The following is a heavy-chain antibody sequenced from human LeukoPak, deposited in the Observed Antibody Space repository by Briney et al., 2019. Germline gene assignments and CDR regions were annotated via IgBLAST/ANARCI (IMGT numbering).Heavy chain of an antibody. Sequence: GGSLRLSCAASGITFSSYAMNWVRQAPGKGLQWVSSISGSGYNTYSADSVKGRFTISRDNSKNKLYLQMNSMRAEDMAIYYCAKERGDFWSAFDCWGQGTQVTVSS. CDR3: AKERGDFWSAFDC. CDR2: ISGSGYNT. CDR1: GITFSSYA. V-gene: IGHV3-23*01. D-gene: IGHD3-3*01. J-gene: IGHJ4*02.